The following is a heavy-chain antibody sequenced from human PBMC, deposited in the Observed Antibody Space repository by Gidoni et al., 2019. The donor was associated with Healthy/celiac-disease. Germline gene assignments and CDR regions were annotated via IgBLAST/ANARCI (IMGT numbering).Heavy chain of an antibody. V-gene: IGHV4-39*01. Sequence: QLQLQESGPGLVKPSETLSLTCTVPGGSISSSSYYWGWIRQPPGQGLEWIGSIYYSGSTYYNPSLKSRVTISVDTSKNQFSLKLSSVTAADTAVYYCARRVRGRGGDYWGQGTLVTVSS. D-gene: IGHD3-10*01. CDR2: IYYSGST. J-gene: IGHJ4*02. CDR3: ARRVRGRGGDY. CDR1: GGSISSSSYY.